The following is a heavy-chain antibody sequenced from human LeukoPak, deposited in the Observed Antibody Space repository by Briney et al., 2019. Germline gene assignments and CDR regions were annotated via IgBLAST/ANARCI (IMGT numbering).Heavy chain of an antibody. D-gene: IGHD3-10*01. CDR2: INPNSGGT. Sequence: ASVKVSCKASGYTFTGYYMHWVRQAPGQGLEWMGWINPNSGGTNYAQEFQGRVTMTRDTSISTAYMELSRLRSDDTAVYYCARHMKPGMVRGVIWFDPWGQGTLVTVSS. J-gene: IGHJ5*02. CDR1: GYTFTGYY. V-gene: IGHV1-2*02. CDR3: ARHMKPGMVRGVIWFDP.